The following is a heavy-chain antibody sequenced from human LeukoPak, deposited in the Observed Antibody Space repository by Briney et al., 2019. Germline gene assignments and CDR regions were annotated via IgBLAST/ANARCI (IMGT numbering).Heavy chain of an antibody. CDR3: ARHLYYYYMDV. CDR2: IYYSGST. Sequence: SETLSLTCTVSGGSISSYYCSWIRQPPGKGLEWIGYIYYSGSTNYNPSLKSRVTISVDTSKNQFSLKLSSVTAADTAVYYCARHLYYYYMDVWGKGTTVTVSS. V-gene: IGHV4-59*01. J-gene: IGHJ6*03. CDR1: GGSISSYY.